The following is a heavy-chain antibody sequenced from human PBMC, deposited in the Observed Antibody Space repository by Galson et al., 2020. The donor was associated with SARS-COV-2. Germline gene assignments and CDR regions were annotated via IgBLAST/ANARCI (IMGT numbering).Heavy chain of an antibody. CDR3: ARDYYDSNGYYNNWFDP. D-gene: IGHD3-22*01. CDR1: GFIFSSYA. V-gene: IGHV3-30-3*01. Sequence: TGGSLRLSCAASGFIFSSYAMHWVRQAPGKGLEWVAVISYDGSNKYYADSVKGRFTISRDNSKNTLYLQMNSLRAEDTAVYYCARDYYDSNGYYNNWFDPWGQGTLVTVSS. CDR2: ISYDGSNK. J-gene: IGHJ5*02.